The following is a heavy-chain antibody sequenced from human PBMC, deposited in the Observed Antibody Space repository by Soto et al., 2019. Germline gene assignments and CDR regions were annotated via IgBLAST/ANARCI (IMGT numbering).Heavy chain of an antibody. D-gene: IGHD3-22*01. CDR1: GDSISSYF. CDR3: AKAVKYYDSTGYDAFDV. V-gene: IGHV4-59*01. Sequence: SETLSLTCTVSGDSISSYFWTWIRQPPGKALEWIGYMFHSGRTNYNPSLTSRVTMSADTSNNQFSLNLTSVTAADTAVYYCAKAVKYYDSTGYDAFDVRGQGLMVTVSS. CDR2: MFHSGRT. J-gene: IGHJ3*01.